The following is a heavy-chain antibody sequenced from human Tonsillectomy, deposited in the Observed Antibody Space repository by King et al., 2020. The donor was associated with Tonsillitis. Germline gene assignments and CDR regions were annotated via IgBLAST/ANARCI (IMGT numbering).Heavy chain of an antibody. Sequence: VQLVESGAEVKKPGASVKVSCKASGYIFISYYIHWVRQAPGQGLEWMGIINPSGGSTNYAQKFQGRVTMTGDTSTSTVYMELSSLRSEDTAVYYCARGRCSSTSCYQFWFDPWGQGPLVTVSS. J-gene: IGHJ5*02. V-gene: IGHV1-46*01. CDR2: INPSGGST. CDR1: GYIFISYY. D-gene: IGHD2-2*01. CDR3: ARGRCSSTSCYQFWFDP.